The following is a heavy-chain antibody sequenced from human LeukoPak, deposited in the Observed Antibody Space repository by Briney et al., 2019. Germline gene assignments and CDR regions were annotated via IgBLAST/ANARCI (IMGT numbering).Heavy chain of an antibody. CDR3: ARGQFTGYSGYPDY. CDR2: ISGSGDST. V-gene: IGHV3-23*01. J-gene: IGHJ4*02. CDR1: GLTFSNYG. D-gene: IGHD5-12*01. Sequence: GGSLRLSCVASGLTFSNYGMSWVRQAPGKGLEWVSVISGSGDSTYYADSVKGRFTISRDNSKNSLYLQMNSLRAEDTAVYYCARGQFTGYSGYPDYWGQGTLVTVSS.